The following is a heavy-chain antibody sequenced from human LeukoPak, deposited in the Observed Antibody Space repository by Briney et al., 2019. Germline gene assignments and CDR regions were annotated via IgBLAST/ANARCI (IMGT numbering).Heavy chain of an antibody. D-gene: IGHD3-3*01. CDR1: GGSISSYY. V-gene: IGHV4-59*12. CDR3: ARRKGIRIFDV. CDR2: IYYSGNT. J-gene: IGHJ6*04. Sequence: SETLSLTCIVSGGSISSYYWSWIRQPPGKGLEWIGYIYYSGNTNYNPSLKSRVTISVDTSKNQFSLKLSSVTAADTAVYYCARRKGIRIFDVWGKGTTVTVSS.